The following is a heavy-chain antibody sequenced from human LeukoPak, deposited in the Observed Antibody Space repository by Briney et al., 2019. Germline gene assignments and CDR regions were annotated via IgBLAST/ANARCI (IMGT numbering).Heavy chain of an antibody. D-gene: IGHD5-12*01. CDR1: GGTFSSYA. J-gene: IGHJ4*02. V-gene: IGHV1-69*13. CDR3: AREVVATIRGLGYFDY. Sequence: ASVKVSCKASGGTFSSYAISWVRQAPGQGLEWMGGIIPIFGTANYAQKFQGRVTITADESTSTAYMELSSLRSEDTAVYYCAREVVATIRGLGYFDYWGQGTLVTVSS. CDR2: IIPIFGTA.